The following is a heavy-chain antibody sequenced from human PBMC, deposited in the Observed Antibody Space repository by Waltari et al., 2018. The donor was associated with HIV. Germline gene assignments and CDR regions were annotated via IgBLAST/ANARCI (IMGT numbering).Heavy chain of an antibody. V-gene: IGHV3-23*01. J-gene: IGHJ4*02. CDR1: GFTFSSYA. CDR3: AKGACSGGSCYSDY. D-gene: IGHD2-15*01. CDR2: ISGSGGSA. Sequence: EVQLLESGGGLVQPGGSLRLSCAASGFTFSSYAMSWVRQDPGKGLEWVSVISGSGGSACYSDSVKCRFTISSDNSKNTLYLQRNSLRAEDTAVYYCAKGACSGGSCYSDYWGQGTLVTVSS.